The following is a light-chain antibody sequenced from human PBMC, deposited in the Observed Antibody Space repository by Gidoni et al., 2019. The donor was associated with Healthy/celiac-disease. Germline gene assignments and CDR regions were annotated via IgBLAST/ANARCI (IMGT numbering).Light chain of an antibody. CDR1: QSISSY. J-gene: IGKJ3*01. CDR2: AAS. CDR3: QHLFT. V-gene: IGKV1-39*01. Sequence: DIQMTQSPSSLSASVGDRVTITCRASQSISSYLNWYQQKPGKAPKLLIYAASSLQSGVPSRFSGSGSGTDFTLTISSLQPEDFATYYCQHLFTFGPGTKVEIK.